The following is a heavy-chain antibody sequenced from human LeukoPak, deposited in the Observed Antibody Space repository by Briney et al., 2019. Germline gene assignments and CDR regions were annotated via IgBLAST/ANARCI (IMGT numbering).Heavy chain of an antibody. CDR2: ISSSSSTI. V-gene: IGHV3-48*01. D-gene: IGHD2-21*02. CDR3: ARRMGNVVVTAIDY. CDR1: GFTFSTYN. Sequence: PGGSQRLSCAASGFTFSTYNMNWVRQAPGRGLEWVSYISSSSSTIHYADSVKGRFTISRDNSRNTLYLQMNSLRAEDTAVYYCARRMGNVVVTAIDYWGQGTLVTVSS. J-gene: IGHJ4*02.